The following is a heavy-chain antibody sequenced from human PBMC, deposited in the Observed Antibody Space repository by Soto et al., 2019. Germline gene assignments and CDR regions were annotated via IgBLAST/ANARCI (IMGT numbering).Heavy chain of an antibody. J-gene: IGHJ4*02. V-gene: IGHV3-53*02. CDR3: AILSN. Sequence: EVPLVETGGGLIQPGGSLRLSCAASGFTVSSNYMNWVRQAPGKGLEWVSIIYSDATTSYADSVKGRFTISRDNFKNTLHLQMNSLRAEDSAVYYCAILSNWGQGTLVTVSS. CDR1: GFTVSSNY. D-gene: IGHD6-6*01. CDR2: IYSDATT.